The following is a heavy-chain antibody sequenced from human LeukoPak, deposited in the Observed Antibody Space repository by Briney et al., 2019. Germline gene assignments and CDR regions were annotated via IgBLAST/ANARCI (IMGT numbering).Heavy chain of an antibody. V-gene: IGHV3-74*01. D-gene: IGHD2-15*01. CDR3: ASIYCSGGSCSARGAFDI. CDR2: INSDGSST. J-gene: IGHJ3*02. CDR1: GFTFSSYW. Sequence: GGSLRLSCAASGFTFSSYWMHWVRQAPGKGLVWVSRINSDGSSTSYADSVKGRFTISRDNAKNTLYLQMNSLRAEDTAVYYCASIYCSGGSCSARGAFDIWGQGTMVTVSS.